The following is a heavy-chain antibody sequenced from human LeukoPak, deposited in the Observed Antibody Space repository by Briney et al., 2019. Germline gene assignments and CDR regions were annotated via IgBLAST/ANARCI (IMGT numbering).Heavy chain of an antibody. CDR1: GYSISSGYY. D-gene: IGHD6-6*01. CDR2: IYHSGST. CDR3: ARSSNWFDP. V-gene: IGHV4-38-2*01. Sequence: PSETLSLTCAVSGYSISSGYYRGWIRQPPGKGLEWIGSIYHSGSTYYNPSLKSRVTISVDTSKNQFSLKLSSVTAADTAVYYCARSSNWFDPWGQGTLVTVSS. J-gene: IGHJ5*02.